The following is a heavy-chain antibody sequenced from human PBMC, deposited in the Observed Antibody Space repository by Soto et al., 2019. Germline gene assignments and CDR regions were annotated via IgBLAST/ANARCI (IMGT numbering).Heavy chain of an antibody. CDR3: ARDMWGDAYKSLDY. CDR2: IWNDGSKK. D-gene: IGHD3-10*01. Sequence: QVHLVESGGGVVQPGRSLRLSCEGSGFTFRTYGIHWVRQAPGKGLEWVAVIWNDGSKKYYTDSVKGRFTISRDNSKDTVDLQMNSLRVDDTAVYYCARDMWGDAYKSLDYWGQGTLVTVAS. V-gene: IGHV3-33*01. J-gene: IGHJ4*02. CDR1: GFTFRTYG.